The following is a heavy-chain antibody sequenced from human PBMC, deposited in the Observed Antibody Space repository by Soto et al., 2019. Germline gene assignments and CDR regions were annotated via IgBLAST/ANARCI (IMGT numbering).Heavy chain of an antibody. CDR3: AKEYSSHSNHFDY. D-gene: IGHD6-13*01. Sequence: QVQLVESGGGVVQPGRSLRLSCAASGFTFSSYGMHWVRQAPGKGLEWVAVISYDGSNKYYADSVKGRFTISRDNSKNTLYLQMNSLRAEDTAVYYCAKEYSSHSNHFDYWGQGTLVTVSS. CDR2: ISYDGSNK. CDR1: GFTFSSYG. V-gene: IGHV3-30*18. J-gene: IGHJ4*02.